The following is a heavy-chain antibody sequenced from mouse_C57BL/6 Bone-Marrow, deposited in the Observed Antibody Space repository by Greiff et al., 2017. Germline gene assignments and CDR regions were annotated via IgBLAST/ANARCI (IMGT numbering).Heavy chain of an antibody. CDR2: INPYNGAT. CDR1: GYSFTGYY. Sequence: VQLQQSGPELVKPGASVKISCKASGYSFTGYYMHWVKQSHVKSLEWIGRINPYNGATSYNQNFKDKASLTVDKSSSTAYMELHSLTSEDSAVYDCARADYSGSSYRYAMDYWGQGTSVTVSS. CDR3: ARADYSGSSYRYAMDY. J-gene: IGHJ4*01. V-gene: IGHV1-31*01. D-gene: IGHD1-1*01.